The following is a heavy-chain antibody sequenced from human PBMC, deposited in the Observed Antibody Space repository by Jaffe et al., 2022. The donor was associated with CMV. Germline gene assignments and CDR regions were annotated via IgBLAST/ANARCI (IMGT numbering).Heavy chain of an antibody. CDR1: GGSISSSSYY. J-gene: IGHJ3*02. Sequence: QLQLQESGPGLVKPSETLSLTCTVSGGSISSSSYYWGWIRQPPGKGLEWIGSIYYSGSTYYNPSLKSRVTISVDTSKNQFSLKLSSVTAADTAVYYCASSSLKDAFDIWGQGTMVTVSS. CDR3: ASSSLKDAFDI. V-gene: IGHV4-39*01. CDR2: IYYSGST.